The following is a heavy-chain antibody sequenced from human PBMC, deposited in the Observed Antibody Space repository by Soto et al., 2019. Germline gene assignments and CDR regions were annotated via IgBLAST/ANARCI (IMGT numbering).Heavy chain of an antibody. J-gene: IGHJ4*02. CDR1: GYTFTSFD. D-gene: IGHD6-19*01. CDR2: INPNSGNT. Sequence: QVQLVQSGAEVKKPGASVKVSCKASGYTFTSFDINWVRQATGQGLEWMGWINPNSGNTGYAKKVQGRVTMTRNTSISSAYMELSSLRSEDTAVYYCARAYTWGIAVTGTWGQGTLVTVSS. V-gene: IGHV1-8*01. CDR3: ARAYTWGIAVTGT.